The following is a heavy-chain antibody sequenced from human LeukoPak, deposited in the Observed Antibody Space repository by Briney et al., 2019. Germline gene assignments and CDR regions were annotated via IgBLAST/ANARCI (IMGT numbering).Heavy chain of an antibody. J-gene: IGHJ5*02. CDR3: ARRITMGDNWFDP. V-gene: IGHV4-59*11. CDR2: IYYSGST. D-gene: IGHD1-14*01. CDR1: GGSISSHY. Sequence: SETLSLTCTVSGGSISSHYWSWIRQPPGKGLEWIGYIYYSGSTNHNPSLKSRVTISVDTSKNQFSLKLSSVTAADTAVYYCARRITMGDNWFDPWGQGTLVTVSS.